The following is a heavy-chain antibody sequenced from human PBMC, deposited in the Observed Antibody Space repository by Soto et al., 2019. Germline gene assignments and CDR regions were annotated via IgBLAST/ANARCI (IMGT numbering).Heavy chain of an antibody. CDR1: GFTFSSYA. Sequence: GGSLRLSCAASGFTFSSYAMHWVRQAPGKGLEWVAVISYDGSNKYYADSVKGRFTISRDNSKNTLYLQMNSLRAEDTAVYYFAKTFLEPYYYDSSGSVDYWGQGTLVTVSS. J-gene: IGHJ4*02. V-gene: IGHV3-30-3*02. D-gene: IGHD3-22*01. CDR2: ISYDGSNK. CDR3: AKTFLEPYYYDSSGSVDY.